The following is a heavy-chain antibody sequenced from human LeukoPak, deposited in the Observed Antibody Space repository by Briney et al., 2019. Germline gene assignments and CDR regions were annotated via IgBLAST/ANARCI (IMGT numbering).Heavy chain of an antibody. CDR2: INHSGST. J-gene: IGHJ4*02. D-gene: IGHD5-18*01. V-gene: IGHV4-39*07. CDR1: GGSISSGSYY. CDR3: ARWGTWIQLWSTDY. Sequence: PSETLSLTCTVSGGSISSGSYYWSWIRQPPGKGLEWIGEINHSGSTNYNPSLKSRVTISVDTSKNQFSLKLSSVTAADTAVYYCARWGTWIQLWSTDYWGQGTLVTVSS.